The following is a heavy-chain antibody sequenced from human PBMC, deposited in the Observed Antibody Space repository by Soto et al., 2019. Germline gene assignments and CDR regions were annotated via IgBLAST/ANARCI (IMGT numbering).Heavy chain of an antibody. Sequence: QVQLQESGPGLVKPSGTLSLTCAVSGGSISSNNWWSWVRQPPGKGLEWIGEIYHSGSTNYNPSLKSRVTISVDKSKNEFSLKLGSVTAADTAMYYCARAGDYPLTGAFDVWGQGIMVTVSS. CDR3: ARAGDYPLTGAFDV. J-gene: IGHJ3*01. D-gene: IGHD4-17*01. CDR2: IYHSGST. V-gene: IGHV4-4*02. CDR1: GGSISSNNW.